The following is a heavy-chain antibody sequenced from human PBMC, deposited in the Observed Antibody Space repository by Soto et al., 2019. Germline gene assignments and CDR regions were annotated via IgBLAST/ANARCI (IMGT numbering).Heavy chain of an antibody. CDR1: GVSIRSYF. CDR2: TYYTADT. V-gene: IGHV4-59*01. D-gene: IGHD1-7*01. Sequence: ASETLSLTCTVSGVSIRSYFWSWIRQPPGKGLEWIGSTYYTADTKYTPSREIRATISADPSKKQFSLRLSPVTAADTALYYCAGSKNRELSFVYWGQGALLTVSS. J-gene: IGHJ4*02. CDR3: AGSKNRELSFVY.